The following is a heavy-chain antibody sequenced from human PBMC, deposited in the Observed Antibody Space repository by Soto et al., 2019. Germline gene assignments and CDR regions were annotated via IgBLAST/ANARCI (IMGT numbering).Heavy chain of an antibody. V-gene: IGHV1-69*12. J-gene: IGHJ4*02. CDR2: LIPIFGTA. CDR1: GGTFSSYA. CDR3: ARQPGGGAMVWDY. D-gene: IGHD5-18*01. Sequence: QVQLVQSGAEVKKPGSSVKVSCKASGGTFSSYAISWVRQAPGHGLEWRGGLIPIFGTANYAQKFQGRVTITEDESTRTAYRELSSLRAEDTAVYYCARQPGGGAMVWDYWCQGTLVTVAS.